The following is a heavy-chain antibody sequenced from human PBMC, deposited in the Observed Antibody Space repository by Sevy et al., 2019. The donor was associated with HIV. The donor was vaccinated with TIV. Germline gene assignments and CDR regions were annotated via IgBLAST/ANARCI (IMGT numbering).Heavy chain of an antibody. CDR3: AKAGYSSSTGLPH. J-gene: IGHJ4*02. CDR2: ISWNSGRI. CDR1: GFTFDDYA. D-gene: IGHD6-6*01. V-gene: IGHV3-9*01. Sequence: GGSLRLSCAASGFTFDDYAMHWVRQAPGKGLEWVSGISWNSGRIGYADSVKGRFTISRDNAKNSLYLQMNSLRAEDTALYYCAKAGYSSSTGLPHWGQGTLVTVSS.